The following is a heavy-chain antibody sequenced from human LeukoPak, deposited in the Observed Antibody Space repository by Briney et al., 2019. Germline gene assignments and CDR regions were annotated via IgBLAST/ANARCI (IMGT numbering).Heavy chain of an antibody. CDR2: IRSKAYGGTT. Sequence: GGSLRLSCTASGFTFGDYAMSWFRQAPGKGLEWGGFIRSKAYGGTTEYAASVKGRFTISRDDSKSIAYLQMNSLKTEDTAVYYCTRSGYSPSPFDYWGQGTLVTVSS. CDR1: GFTFGDYA. J-gene: IGHJ4*02. CDR3: TRSGYSPSPFDY. D-gene: IGHD6-25*01. V-gene: IGHV3-49*03.